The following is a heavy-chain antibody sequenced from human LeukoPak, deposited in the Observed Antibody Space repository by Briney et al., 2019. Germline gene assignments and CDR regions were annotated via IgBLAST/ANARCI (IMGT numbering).Heavy chain of an antibody. J-gene: IGHJ6*02. V-gene: IGHV3-64*01. CDR1: GFTFSSYA. Sequence: PGGPLRLSCAASGFTFSSYAMHWVRQAPGKGLEYVSAISSNGGSTYYANSVKGRFTISRDNSKNTLYLQMGSLRAEDMAVYYCARDIGSGYYYHYGMDVWGQGTTVTVSS. CDR2: ISSNGGST. CDR3: ARDIGSGYYYHYGMDV. D-gene: IGHD2-15*01.